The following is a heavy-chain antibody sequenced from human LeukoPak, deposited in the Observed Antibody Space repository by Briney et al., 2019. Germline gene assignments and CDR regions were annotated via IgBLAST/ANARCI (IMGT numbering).Heavy chain of an antibody. V-gene: IGHV1-46*01. D-gene: IGHD6-6*01. Sequence: ASVKVSCKASGYTFTSYYMHWVRQAPGQGLEWMGIINPSGGSTSYAQKFQGRVTMTRDMSTSTVYMELSSLRSEDTAVYYCARASIAARPGDYWGQGTLVTVSS. J-gene: IGHJ4*02. CDR2: INPSGGST. CDR1: GYTFTSYY. CDR3: ARASIAARPGDY.